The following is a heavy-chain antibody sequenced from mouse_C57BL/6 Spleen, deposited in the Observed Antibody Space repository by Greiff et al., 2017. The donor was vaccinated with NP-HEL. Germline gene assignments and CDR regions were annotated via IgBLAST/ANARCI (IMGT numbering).Heavy chain of an antibody. Sequence: VQLQQSGAELVKPGASVKISCKASGYAFSSYWMNWVKQRPGKGLEWIGQIYPGDGDTNYNGKFKGKATLTADKSSSTAYMQLSSLTSEDSAVYFCARRLSWYAMDYWGQGTSVTVSS. J-gene: IGHJ4*01. D-gene: IGHD1-1*02. V-gene: IGHV1-80*01. CDR2: IYPGDGDT. CDR1: GYAFSSYW. CDR3: ARRLSWYAMDY.